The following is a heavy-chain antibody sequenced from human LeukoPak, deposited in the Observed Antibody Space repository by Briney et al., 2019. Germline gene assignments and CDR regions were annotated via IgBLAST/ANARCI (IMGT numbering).Heavy chain of an antibody. J-gene: IGHJ5*02. CDR1: GFTFSSYG. Sequence: PGGSLRLSCAASGFTFSSYGMHWVRQAPGKGLKWVAVIWCDGSNKYYADSVKGRFTISRDNSKNTLYLQMNSPRAEDTAVYYCARDSGAFEDYDSSGYYPWAPWGQGTLVTVSS. CDR2: IWCDGSNK. CDR3: ARDSGAFEDYDSSGYYPWAP. V-gene: IGHV3-30*19. D-gene: IGHD3-22*01.